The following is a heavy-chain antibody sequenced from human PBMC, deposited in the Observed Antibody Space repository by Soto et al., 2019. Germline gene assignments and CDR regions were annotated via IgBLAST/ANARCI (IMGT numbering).Heavy chain of an antibody. CDR2: MSYDGTTK. CDR1: GFIFSNYV. V-gene: IGHV3-30-3*01. J-gene: IGHJ4*02. Sequence: QVQLVESGGGVVQPGRSLRLSCAASGFIFSNYVMYWVRQAPGKGLEWVAFMSYDGTTKSYADSVKGRFTISRDNSQNTLYLQMNSLRPEDTGVYYCVREVLWSGYFGYWGQGTLVTVSS. CDR3: VREVLWSGYFGY. D-gene: IGHD3-10*01.